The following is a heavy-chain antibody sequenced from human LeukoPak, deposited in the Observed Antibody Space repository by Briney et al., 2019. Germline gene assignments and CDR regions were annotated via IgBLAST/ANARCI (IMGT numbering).Heavy chain of an antibody. J-gene: IGHJ5*02. D-gene: IGHD3-10*01. CDR1: GFTFDDYA. CDR2: ISWNSGSI. CDR3: AKDLGETYSAFDP. V-gene: IGHV3-9*01. Sequence: PGGSLRLSCAASGFTFDDYAMHWVRQAPGKGLEWVSGISWNSGSIGYADSVKGRFTISRDNAKNSLYLQMNSLRAEDTALYYCAKDLGETYSAFDPWGQGTLVTVSS.